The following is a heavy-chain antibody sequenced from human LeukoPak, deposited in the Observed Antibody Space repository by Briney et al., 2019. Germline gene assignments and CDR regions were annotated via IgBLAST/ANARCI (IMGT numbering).Heavy chain of an antibody. V-gene: IGHV1-2*02. Sequence: EASVKVSCRASGYTFIAYYMHWVRQAPGQGLEWMGWINPSSGGTNYAQKFQGRVTMTTDTSTSTAYMELRSLRSDDTAVYYCARVESLFDGGNCGGDCSLYYYYMDVWGKGTTVTISS. CDR2: INPSSGGT. D-gene: IGHD2-21*02. J-gene: IGHJ6*03. CDR3: ARVESLFDGGNCGGDCSLYYYYMDV. CDR1: GYTFIAYY.